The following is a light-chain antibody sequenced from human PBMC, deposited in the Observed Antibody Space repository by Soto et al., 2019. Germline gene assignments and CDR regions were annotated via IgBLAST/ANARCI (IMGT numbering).Light chain of an antibody. CDR2: EVN. Sequence: QSALTQPASVSGSPGQSIAISCTGNSSGIGTFNPVSWYQQHPGKAPKLIIYEVNKRPSGISSRFSGSKSGNTASLTISGLQAEDEADYYCSSYTSSTNYVFGTGTKVTVL. V-gene: IGLV2-14*02. CDR1: SSGIGTFNP. CDR3: SSYTSSTNYV. J-gene: IGLJ1*01.